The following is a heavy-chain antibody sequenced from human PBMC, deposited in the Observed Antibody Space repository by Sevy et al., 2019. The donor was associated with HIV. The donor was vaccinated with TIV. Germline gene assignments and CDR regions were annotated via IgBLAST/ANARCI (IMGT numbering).Heavy chain of an antibody. D-gene: IGHD3-22*01. Sequence: GGSLRLSCAASGFTFSSYAMSWVRQAPGKGLEWVSAISGSGGGTYYADSVKGRFTISRDNSKNTLYLQMNSLRAEDTAVYYCAKEGEKSYYDSSGYAPLDYWGQGTLVTVSS. CDR2: ISGSGGGT. V-gene: IGHV3-23*01. J-gene: IGHJ4*02. CDR1: GFTFSSYA. CDR3: AKEGEKSYYDSSGYAPLDY.